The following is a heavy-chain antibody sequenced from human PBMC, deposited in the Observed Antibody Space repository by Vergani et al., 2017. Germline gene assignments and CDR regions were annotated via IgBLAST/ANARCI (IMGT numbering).Heavy chain of an antibody. CDR2: IQFRVNGDVK. V-gene: IGHV3-15*01. CDR3: TTYNMGGSIH. J-gene: IGHJ4*02. CDR1: GFPFSGSY. D-gene: IGHD1-26*01. Sequence: EVQLVESGGGLLKPGESLRLSCAVSGFPFSGSYMTWVRQAPGKGLEWVSRIQFRVNGDVKDYAAPVKGRFTISRDGSKETLYLHKNSLKIDDTGVYYGTTYNMGGSIHWGRGTLVTVSS.